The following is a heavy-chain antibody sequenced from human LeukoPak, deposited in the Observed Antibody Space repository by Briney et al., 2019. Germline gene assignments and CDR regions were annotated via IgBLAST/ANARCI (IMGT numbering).Heavy chain of an antibody. CDR3: ARGPTTYFDC. CDR1: GFTFRSYA. Sequence: GCSLRLSCTASGFTFRSYAMSGVRQAPGKGLDGVPSIIYDGGHTYYAASVKGRFTISRHNSQNTLYLQMSSLRAEDTAVYYCARGPTTYFDCWGQGTLVTVSS. V-gene: IGHV3-23*01. CDR2: IIYDGGHT. D-gene: IGHD1-1*01. J-gene: IGHJ4*02.